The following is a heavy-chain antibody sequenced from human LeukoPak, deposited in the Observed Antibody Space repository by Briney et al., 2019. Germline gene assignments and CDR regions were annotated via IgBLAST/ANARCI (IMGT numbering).Heavy chain of an antibody. V-gene: IGHV1-18*01. CDR1: GYTFNTYG. CDR2: ISTYNGDT. D-gene: IGHD6-25*01. Sequence: ASVKVSCKASGYTFNTYGISWVRQAPGQGLEWKGWISTYNGDTNYVHSLQGRVTLTTDTSTSTAYMELMSLRSDDAAVYYCLRDAQRPRLTPDYWGQGTLVTVSS. CDR3: LRDAQRPRLTPDY. J-gene: IGHJ4*02.